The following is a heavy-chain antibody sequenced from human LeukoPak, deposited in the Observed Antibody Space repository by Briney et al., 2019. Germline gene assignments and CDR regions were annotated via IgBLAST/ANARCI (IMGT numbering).Heavy chain of an antibody. CDR2: INTNTGNP. D-gene: IGHD5-18*01. J-gene: IGHJ3*02. V-gene: IGHV7-4-1*02. Sequence: GAAVNVSCTASGYTFTSYAMNWVRQAPGQGLEWMGWINTNTGNPTYAQGFTGRFVCSLDTSESTAYLQISSLKAEDTAVYYCAGEYSYGSYSWAFDIWGQRTMVTVSS. CDR3: AGEYSYGSYSWAFDI. CDR1: GYTFTSYA.